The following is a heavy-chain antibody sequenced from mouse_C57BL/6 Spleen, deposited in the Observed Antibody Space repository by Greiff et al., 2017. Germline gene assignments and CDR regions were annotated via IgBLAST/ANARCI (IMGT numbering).Heavy chain of an antibody. Sequence: VKLQQPGAELVKPGASVKLSCKASGYTFTSYWMHWVKQRPGQGLEWIGMIHPNSGSTSYNEKFKSKATLTVDKSSSTAYMQLSSLTSEDSAVYYCARWDDYDRYFDVWGTGTTVTVSS. D-gene: IGHD2-4*01. CDR3: ARWDDYDRYFDV. CDR2: IHPNSGST. J-gene: IGHJ1*03. CDR1: GYTFTSYW. V-gene: IGHV1-64*01.